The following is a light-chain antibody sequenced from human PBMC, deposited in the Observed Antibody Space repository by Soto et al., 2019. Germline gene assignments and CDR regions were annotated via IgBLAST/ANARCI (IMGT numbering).Light chain of an antibody. CDR3: QQYKSYSPYT. Sequence: DILMTQSPSTLSASVGDRATITCRASESISRWLAWYQQKPGQAPKLLIHRASTLATGVPSRISGSGSGTDFTLTISNLQPDDFATYYCQQYKSYSPYTFGQGTK. CDR1: ESISRW. V-gene: IGKV1-5*03. CDR2: RAS. J-gene: IGKJ2*01.